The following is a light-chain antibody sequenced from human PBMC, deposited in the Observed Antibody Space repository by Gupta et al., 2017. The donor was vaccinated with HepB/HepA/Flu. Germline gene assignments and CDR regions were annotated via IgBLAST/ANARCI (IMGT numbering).Light chain of an antibody. J-gene: IGLJ3*02. CDR3: CSYAGSYTWV. Sequence: QSALTQPRAVSGSPGQSVTISCTGTSSDVGGYNHGSWYQQHPDKAPKLLIYDVTKRPSGVPDPVSGSKSGNTASLTISGLEAEDETDYYCCSYAGSYTWVFGRGTKLTVL. CDR2: DVT. V-gene: IGLV2-11*01. CDR1: SSDVGGYNH.